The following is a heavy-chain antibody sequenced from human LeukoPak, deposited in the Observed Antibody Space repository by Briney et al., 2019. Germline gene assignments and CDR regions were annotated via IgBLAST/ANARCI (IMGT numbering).Heavy chain of an antibody. J-gene: IGHJ5*02. V-gene: IGHV3-30*03. CDR3: ARDWGSSGWYNWFDP. D-gene: IGHD6-19*01. CDR2: ISHDGGVK. Sequence: PGTSLRLSCAVSGFSIGSYGMHWVRQAPDKGLEWVAMISHDGGVKYYGDFVKGRLTISRDNSENTLYLQMNSLRVEDTAVYYCARDWGSSGWYNWFDPWGQGTLVTVSS. CDR1: GFSIGSYG.